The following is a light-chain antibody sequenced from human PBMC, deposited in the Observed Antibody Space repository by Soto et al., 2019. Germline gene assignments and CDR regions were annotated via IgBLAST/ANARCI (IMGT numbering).Light chain of an antibody. CDR3: LQANNFPLT. V-gene: IGKV1D-12*01. J-gene: IGKJ4*01. CDR2: TTS. Sequence: DIQMTQSPSSVSASVGDRVTITCRASQGINNWLAWYQQKPGKAPKLLIYTTSRLQSGVPSRFSGSGSGTDFTLTISRLQPEDFAPYYCLQANNFPLTFGGGTKVEIK. CDR1: QGINNW.